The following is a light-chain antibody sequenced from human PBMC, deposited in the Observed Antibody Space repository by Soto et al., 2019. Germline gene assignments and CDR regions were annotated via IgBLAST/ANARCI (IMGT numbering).Light chain of an antibody. V-gene: IGKV4-1*01. CDR3: QQYYSTPLT. J-gene: IGKJ4*01. CDR1: QIVLSSSNNMNY. CDR2: WAS. Sequence: DIVMTQSPDSLAVSLGERATINCRSSQIVLSSSNNMNYLSWYQQKPGQPPKLLFYWASTRESGVPDRFSGSGSGTDFTLTISSLQAEDVALYYCQQYYSTPLTFGGGTKVDIK.